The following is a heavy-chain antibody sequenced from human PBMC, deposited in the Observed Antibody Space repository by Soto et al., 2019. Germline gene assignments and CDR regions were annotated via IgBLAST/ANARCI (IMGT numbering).Heavy chain of an antibody. Sequence: QITLKESGPTLVKHTQTLTLTCTFSGFSLSTSGVGVAWIRQPPGKALEWLALIYWDDDKRYSPSPKSRLTITKDTSKNQVVLTMTNMDPVDTATYYCAHRRNDNSGGYFWFDPWGQGTLVTVAS. CDR1: GFSLSTSGVG. CDR3: AHRRNDNSGGYFWFDP. J-gene: IGHJ5*02. CDR2: IYWDDDK. V-gene: IGHV2-5*02. D-gene: IGHD6-19*01.